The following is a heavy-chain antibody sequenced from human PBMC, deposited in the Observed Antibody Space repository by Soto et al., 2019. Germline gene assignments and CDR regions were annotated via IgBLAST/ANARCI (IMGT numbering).Heavy chain of an antibody. V-gene: IGHV3-9*03. CDR1: GFTFDDYA. D-gene: IGHD2-15*01. CDR2: ISWNSGSI. Sequence: EVQLVESGGGLVQPGRSLRLSCAASGFTFDDYAMHWVRQAPGKGLEWVSGISWNSGSIGYADSVKGRFTISRDNAKNSLYLQMNSLRAEDMALYYCAKGYCSGGSCYYYDYWGQGTLVTVSS. J-gene: IGHJ4*02. CDR3: AKGYCSGGSCYYYDY.